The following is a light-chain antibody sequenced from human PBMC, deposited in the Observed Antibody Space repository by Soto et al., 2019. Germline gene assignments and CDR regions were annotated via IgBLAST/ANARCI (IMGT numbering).Light chain of an antibody. V-gene: IGKV1-17*01. CDR1: QGIRND. J-gene: IGKJ1*01. CDR3: QHYNSYSEA. CDR2: AAS. Sequence: DIQMTQSPSSLSASVGDRVTVTCRASQGIRNDLGWYQQKSGKAPKRLIYAASSLQSGVPARFSGSGSGTEFTLTISSLQPEDVATYYCQHYNSYSEAFGQGTKVDIK.